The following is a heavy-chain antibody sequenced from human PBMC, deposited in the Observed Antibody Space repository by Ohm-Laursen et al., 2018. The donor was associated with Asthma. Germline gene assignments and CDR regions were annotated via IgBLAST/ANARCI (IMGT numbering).Heavy chain of an antibody. CDR1: GFAFSRYG. CDR3: ARSNGRDCFDV. CDR2: IWSDGSNE. Sequence: SLRLSCSASGFAFSRYGMYWVRQAPGKGLQWVAVIWSDGSNEDYAESVKGRFTISRDNSGNTLYLQMNSLRAKDTAVYYCARSNGRDCFDVWGQGTMVTVSS. D-gene: IGHD2-21*01. V-gene: IGHV3-33*07. J-gene: IGHJ3*01.